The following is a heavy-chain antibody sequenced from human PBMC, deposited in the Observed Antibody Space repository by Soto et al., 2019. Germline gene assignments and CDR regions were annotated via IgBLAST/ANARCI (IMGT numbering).Heavy chain of an antibody. CDR3: ARAKDRITMNLGS. V-gene: IGHV1-2*04. J-gene: IGHJ5*02. CDR1: GYTFTGYY. CDR2: INPNSGGT. Sequence: QVQLVQSGAEVKKPGASVKVSCKASGYTFTGYYMHWVRQAPGQGLEWMGWINPNSGGTNYAQKFQGWVTMTRDTSISTDYMELSRLRSDDTAVYYCARAKDRITMNLGSWGQGTLVTVSS. D-gene: IGHD3-22*01.